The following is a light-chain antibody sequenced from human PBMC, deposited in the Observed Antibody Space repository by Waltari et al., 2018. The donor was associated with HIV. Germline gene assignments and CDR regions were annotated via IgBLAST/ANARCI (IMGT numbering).Light chain of an antibody. CDR2: GAS. V-gene: IGKV3-15*01. CDR3: QQYNNWPPEIT. CDR1: QSVSSN. J-gene: IGKJ3*01. Sequence: EIVMTQSPATLSVSPGERATLSCRASQSVSSNLAWYQQKPGQAPRLLVFGASTRATGIPARFSGSGSGTEFTLTISSLQSEDFAAYYCQQYNNWPPEITFGPGTKVDIK.